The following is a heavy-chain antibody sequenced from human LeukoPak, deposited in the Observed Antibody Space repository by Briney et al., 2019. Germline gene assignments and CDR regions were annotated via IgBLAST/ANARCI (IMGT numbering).Heavy chain of an antibody. CDR1: GFTFSSYW. J-gene: IGHJ6*03. Sequence: GGSLRLSCAASGFTFSSYWMSWVRQAPGEGLEWVANIKQDGSEKYYVDSVKGRFTISRDNAKNSLYLQMNSLRAEDTAVYYCARAPRSSGYYSYYYYMDVWGKGTTVTVSS. CDR2: IKQDGSEK. CDR3: ARAPRSSGYYSYYYYMDV. V-gene: IGHV3-7*01. D-gene: IGHD3-22*01.